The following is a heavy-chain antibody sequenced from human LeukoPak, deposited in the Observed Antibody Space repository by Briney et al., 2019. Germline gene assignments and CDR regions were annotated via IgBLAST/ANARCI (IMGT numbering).Heavy chain of an antibody. D-gene: IGHD2-2*01. CDR3: ATGGYCTSSSCYHFFDY. CDR1: GYSFTSYW. J-gene: IGHJ4*02. V-gene: IGHV5-51*01. Sequence: GESLKISCKGSGYSFTSYWIGWVRQMPGKGLEWMGSIYPGDSDTRYSPSFQGQVIVSADKSISTAYLQWSSLKASDTTMYYCATGGYCTSSSCYHFFDYWGQGTLVTVSS. CDR2: IYPGDSDT.